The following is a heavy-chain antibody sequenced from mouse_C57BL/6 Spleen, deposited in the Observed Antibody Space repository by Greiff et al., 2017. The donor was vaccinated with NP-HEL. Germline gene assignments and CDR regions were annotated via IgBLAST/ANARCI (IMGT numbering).Heavy chain of an antibody. D-gene: IGHD2-3*01. V-gene: IGHV1-76*01. J-gene: IGHJ2*01. CDR3: ARGFGYYDYFDY. CDR2: IYPGSGNT. Sequence: QVQLQQSGAELVRPGASVKLSCKASGYTFTDYYINWVKQRPGQGLEWIARIYPGSGNTYYNEKFKGKATLTAEKSSSTAYMQLSSLTSEDSAVYFCARGFGYYDYFDYWGQGTTLTVSS. CDR1: GYTFTDYY.